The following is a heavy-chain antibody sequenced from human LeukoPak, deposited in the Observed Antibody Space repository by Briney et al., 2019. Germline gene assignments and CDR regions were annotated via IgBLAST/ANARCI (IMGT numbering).Heavy chain of an antibody. CDR3: ARGGTTVSTLEAFDI. D-gene: IGHD4-17*01. CDR1: GYSFTSYW. V-gene: IGHV5-51*01. Sequence: GESLKISCKGSGYSFTSYWIGWVRQMPGKGLEWMGIIYPGDSDTRYSPSFQGQVTISADKSISTAYLQWSSLKASDTAMYYCARGGTTVSTLEAFDIWGQGTMVTVFS. J-gene: IGHJ3*02. CDR2: IYPGDSDT.